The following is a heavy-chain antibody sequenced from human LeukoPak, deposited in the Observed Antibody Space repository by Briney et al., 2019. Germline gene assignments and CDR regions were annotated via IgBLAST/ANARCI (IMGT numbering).Heavy chain of an antibody. CDR3: ARENPSGYYNRPIDY. D-gene: IGHD3-22*01. J-gene: IGHJ4*02. CDR2: TYYSGSI. CDR1: GASISSYY. Sequence: SETLSLTCTVSGASISSYYWSWIRQPPGKGLEWIGDTYYSGSIKYNPSLKSRVTMSVDTSKNQFSLKLSSVTAADTAIYYCARENPSGYYNRPIDYWGQGTLVTVSS. V-gene: IGHV4-59*01.